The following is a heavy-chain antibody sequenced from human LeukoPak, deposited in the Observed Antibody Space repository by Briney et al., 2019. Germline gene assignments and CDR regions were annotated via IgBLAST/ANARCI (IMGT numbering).Heavy chain of an antibody. CDR1: GYTFTSYD. J-gene: IGHJ3*02. Sequence: GASVKVSCKASGYTFTSYDINWARQATGQGLEWMGWMNPNSGNTGYAQKFQGRVTMTRNTSISTAYMELSSLRSEDTAVYYCARGRGSGWAPDAFDIWGQGTMVTVSS. CDR2: MNPNSGNT. D-gene: IGHD6-19*01. V-gene: IGHV1-8*01. CDR3: ARGRGSGWAPDAFDI.